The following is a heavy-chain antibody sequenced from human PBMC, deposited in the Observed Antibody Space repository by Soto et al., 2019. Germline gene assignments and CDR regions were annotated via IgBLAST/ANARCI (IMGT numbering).Heavy chain of an antibody. CDR2: VSNEGSVT. CDR1: GVTFSTYG. D-gene: IGHD1-26*01. V-gene: IGHV3-30*18. CDR3: TKEGGLLGTSSSYGVAF. Sequence: QGQLVESGGGVVQPGRSLRLSCAASGVTFSTYGMHWVRPAPGKGLDMVAVVSNEGSVTYYADSVKGRFTISRDNFKNTSLLQRNRIRAEYTAVYFWTKEGGLLGTSSSYGVAFWGPGKRVTVS. J-gene: IGHJ4*02.